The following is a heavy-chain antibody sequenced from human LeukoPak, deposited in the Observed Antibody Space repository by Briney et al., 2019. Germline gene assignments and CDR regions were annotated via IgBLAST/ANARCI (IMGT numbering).Heavy chain of an antibody. D-gene: IGHD5-18*01. Sequence: GGSLRLSCAASGFTFSSYAMSWVRQAPGKGLEWVSAISGSGGSTYYADSMKGRFTISRDNSKNTLYLQMNSLRAEDTAVYYCANSGVYSYGLYFDYWGQGTLVTVSS. CDR3: ANSGVYSYGLYFDY. CDR1: GFTFSSYA. V-gene: IGHV3-23*01. J-gene: IGHJ4*02. CDR2: ISGSGGST.